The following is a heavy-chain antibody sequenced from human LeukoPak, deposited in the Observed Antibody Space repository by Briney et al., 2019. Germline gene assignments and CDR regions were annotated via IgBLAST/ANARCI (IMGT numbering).Heavy chain of an antibody. CDR1: GGTFSSYT. V-gene: IGHV1-69*02. D-gene: IGHD6-6*01. CDR2: IIPILGIA. CDR3: ARVGPGGSSSSLKVPGWAFDI. Sequence: AASVKVSCKASGGTFSSYTISWVRQAPGQGLEWMGRIIPILGIANYAQKFQGRGTITADKPTSTAYMERSSLRSEDTAVYYCARVGPGGSSSSLKVPGWAFDIWGQGTMVTVSS. J-gene: IGHJ3*02.